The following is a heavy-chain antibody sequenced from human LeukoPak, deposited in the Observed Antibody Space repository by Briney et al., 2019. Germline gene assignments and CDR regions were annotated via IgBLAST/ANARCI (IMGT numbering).Heavy chain of an antibody. CDR2: ISGSGGST. Sequence: GGSLRLSCAASGFTFSSYAMSWVRQAPGEGLEWVAAISGSGGSTYYADSVKGRFTISRDNSKNTLYLQMNSLRAQDTAVYYCAKDRARGVRGVAAYWGQGTLVTVSS. CDR1: GFTFSSYA. CDR3: AKDRARGVRGVAAY. J-gene: IGHJ4*02. V-gene: IGHV3-23*01. D-gene: IGHD2-15*01.